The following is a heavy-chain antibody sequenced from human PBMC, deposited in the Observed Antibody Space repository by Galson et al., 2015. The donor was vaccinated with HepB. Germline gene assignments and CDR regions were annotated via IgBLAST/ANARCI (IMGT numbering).Heavy chain of an antibody. J-gene: IGHJ1*01. CDR2: XXGGVGRST. Sequence: SLRLSCAVSGFTFSSYAMAWVRQAPGKGXXXVSGXXGGVGRSTXYADAVKGRFAISRAKSKNTLYLQVNSLRAEDTAVYYCASGPARYSGWYRGLPKFFPLAPCSRSXXXGTXXLGCLVXXYF. V-gene: IGHV3-23*01. D-gene: IGHD6-19*01. CDR1: GFTFSSYA. CDR3: ASGPARYSGWYRGLPKFFPLAPCSRSXXXGTXXLGCLVXXYF.